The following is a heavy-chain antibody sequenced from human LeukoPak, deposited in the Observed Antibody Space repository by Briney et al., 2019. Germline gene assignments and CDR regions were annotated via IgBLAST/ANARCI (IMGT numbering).Heavy chain of an antibody. CDR1: GFTFSSYG. D-gene: IGHD3-10*01. J-gene: IGHJ6*02. CDR3: AKDGWFGAQGSHSYGMDV. Sequence: GGSLRLSCAASGFTFSSYGLHWVRQAPGKGLEWVAVISYDGSNKYYADSVKGRFTISRDNSKNTLYLQMNSLRAEDTAVYYCAKDGWFGAQGSHSYGMDVWGQGTTVTVSS. V-gene: IGHV3-30*18. CDR2: ISYDGSNK.